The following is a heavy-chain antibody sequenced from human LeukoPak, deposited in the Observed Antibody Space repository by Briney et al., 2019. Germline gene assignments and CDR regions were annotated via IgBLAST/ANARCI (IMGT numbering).Heavy chain of an antibody. CDR1: VFALTSYA. CDR3: ARGMVLSQCWCNWFDG. V-gene: IGHV3-23*01. J-gene: IGHJ5*01. Sequence: PGGSLRLSCAASVFALTSYAMSSVRQAPQQGLECVSSISISGVITYYADSLKGRFTISTDNSENTFHLHINSLRVQDTPIYFSARGMVLSQCWCNWFDGWGHVTLVT. D-gene: IGHD2-21*01. CDR2: ISISGVIT.